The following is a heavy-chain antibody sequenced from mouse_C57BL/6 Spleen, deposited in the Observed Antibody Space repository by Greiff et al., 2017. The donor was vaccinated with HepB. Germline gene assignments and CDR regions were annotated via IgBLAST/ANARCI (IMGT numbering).Heavy chain of an antibody. V-gene: IGHV1-26*01. D-gene: IGHD1-1*01. CDR1: GYTFTDYY. CDR3: ARSRYYGSRWYFDV. J-gene: IGHJ1*03. Sequence: EVQLQQSGPELVKPGASVKISCKASGYTFTDYYMNWVKQSHGKSLEWIGDINPNNGGTSYNQKFKGKATLTVDKSSSTAYMELRSLTSEDSAVYYCARSRYYGSRWYFDVWGTGTTVTVSS. CDR2: INPNNGGT.